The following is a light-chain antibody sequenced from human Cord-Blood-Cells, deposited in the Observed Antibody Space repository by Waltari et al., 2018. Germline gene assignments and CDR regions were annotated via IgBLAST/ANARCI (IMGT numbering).Light chain of an antibody. J-gene: IGLJ2*01. V-gene: IGLV3-19*01. CDR2: GKN. CDR1: SHRSYN. Sequence: SELTQSPAAPAASVQTVVTTSRGDSHRSYNESGYQQKPGQDPVHVIYGKNNRPSGVPDRFTGSSSGNTASLTITGAQAEDEADYSCNSRDSSGNHVVFGGGTKLTVL. CDR3: NSRDSSGNHVV.